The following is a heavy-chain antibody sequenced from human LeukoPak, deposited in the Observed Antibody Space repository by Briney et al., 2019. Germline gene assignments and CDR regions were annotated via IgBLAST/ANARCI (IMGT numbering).Heavy chain of an antibody. D-gene: IGHD3-22*01. CDR1: GGSISSSSYY. Sequence: SETLSLTCTVSGGSISSSSYYWGWIRQPPGKGLECLGSIYYSGSTYYNPSLKSRVTISVDTSKNQFSLKLSSVTAAATAVYYCARASVAVAGPDYYDSSGYLDYWGQGTLVTVSS. CDR3: ARASVAVAGPDYYDSSGYLDY. J-gene: IGHJ4*02. V-gene: IGHV4-39*07. CDR2: IYYSGST.